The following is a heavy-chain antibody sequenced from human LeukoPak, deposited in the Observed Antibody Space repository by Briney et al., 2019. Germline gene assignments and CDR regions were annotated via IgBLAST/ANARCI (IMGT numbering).Heavy chain of an antibody. V-gene: IGHV3-23*01. CDR3: AKGSSGSRPYYFDY. CDR1: GFTFSSYA. J-gene: IGHJ4*02. Sequence: PGGSLRLSCAASGFTFSSYAMSWVRQAPGEGLEWVSAITDSGGSTCYSDSVKGRFTISIDNSKNTLYLQMNTLRAEDTAIYYCAKGSSGSRPYYFDYWGQGTLVTVSS. D-gene: IGHD3-22*01. CDR2: ITDSGGST.